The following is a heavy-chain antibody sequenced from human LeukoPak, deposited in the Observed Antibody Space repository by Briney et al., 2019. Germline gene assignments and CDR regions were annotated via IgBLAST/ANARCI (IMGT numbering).Heavy chain of an antibody. CDR2: INSDGSST. Sequence: PGGSLRLSCAASGFTFSSYSMNWVRQAPGKGLEWVSRINSDGSSTSYADSVKGRFTISRDNAKNTLYLQMNSLRAEDTAVYYCAGAGILTDWGQGTLVTVSS. CDR3: AGAGILTD. CDR1: GFTFSSYS. V-gene: IGHV3-74*01. J-gene: IGHJ4*02. D-gene: IGHD3-9*01.